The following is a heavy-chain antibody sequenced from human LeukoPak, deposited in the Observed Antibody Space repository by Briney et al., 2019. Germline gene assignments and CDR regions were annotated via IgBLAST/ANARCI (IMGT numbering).Heavy chain of an antibody. Sequence: GGSLRLSCAASGFTFSSYAMSWVRQAPGKGLEWVSAISGSGGSTYYADSVKGRFTISRDNSKNTLYLQMNSLRAEDTAVYYCAKLDADIEVVPAASDPWGQGTLVTVSS. V-gene: IGHV3-23*01. J-gene: IGHJ5*02. CDR3: AKLDADIEVVPAASDP. CDR2: ISGSGGST. D-gene: IGHD2-2*01. CDR1: GFTFSSYA.